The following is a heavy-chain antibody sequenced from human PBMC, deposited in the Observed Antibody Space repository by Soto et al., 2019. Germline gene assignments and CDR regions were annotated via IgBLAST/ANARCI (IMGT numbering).Heavy chain of an antibody. CDR2: ISYDGSNK. Sequence: PGGSLRLSCAASGLTFGSYGMHWVRQAPGKGLEWVAVISYDGSNKYYADSVKGRFTISRDNSKNTLYLQMNSLRAEDTAVYYCAKSSAAAAGIMDVWGQGTTVTVSS. D-gene: IGHD6-13*01. V-gene: IGHV3-30*18. CDR1: GLTFGSYG. J-gene: IGHJ6*02. CDR3: AKSSAAAAGIMDV.